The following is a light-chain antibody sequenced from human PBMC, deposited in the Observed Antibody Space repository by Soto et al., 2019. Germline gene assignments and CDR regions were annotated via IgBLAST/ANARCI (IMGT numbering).Light chain of an antibody. Sequence: EIVLTQSPGTLSLSPGERATLSCRASQSVSSTYLAWYQQKPGQAPRLLIYGASSRATGITDRFSGSGSGTDFTLTISRLEPEDFAVYYCQQYGSSPHTFGQGTKLEIK. CDR1: QSVSSTY. CDR2: GAS. V-gene: IGKV3-20*01. J-gene: IGKJ2*01. CDR3: QQYGSSPHT.